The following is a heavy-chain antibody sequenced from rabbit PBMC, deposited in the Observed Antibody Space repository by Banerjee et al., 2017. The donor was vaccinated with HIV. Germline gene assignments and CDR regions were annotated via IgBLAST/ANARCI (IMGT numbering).Heavy chain of an antibody. D-gene: IGHD6-1*01. CDR1: GIDFSSYYY. J-gene: IGHJ4*01. CDR2: IITNTGST. CDR3: ARMEDVRGDANGYVNV. V-gene: IGHV1S40*01. Sequence: QSLEESGGDLVKPGASLPLTCTASGIDFSSYYYMCWVRQAPGKGLELIACIITNTGSTYSASWAKGRFTISKTSSTTVTLQMTSLPAADTATYFRARMEDVRGDANGYVNVWVPGTLVTV.